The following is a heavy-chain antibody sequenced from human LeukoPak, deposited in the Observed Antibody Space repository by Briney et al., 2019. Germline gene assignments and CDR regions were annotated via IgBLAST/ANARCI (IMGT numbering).Heavy chain of an antibody. Sequence: PGGSLRLSCAASGFTFNNYAMNWVRQAPGKGLEWVAFICSDKSNRFYGASVRGRFTISRDDSRKTVYLQMERMAAEDTAIYYCAKDAQRGFDYSNSLECWGQGALVTVAS. CDR3: AKDAQRGFDYSNSLEC. J-gene: IGHJ4*02. D-gene: IGHD4-11*01. CDR1: GFTFNNYA. CDR2: ICSDKSNR. V-gene: IGHV3-30*02.